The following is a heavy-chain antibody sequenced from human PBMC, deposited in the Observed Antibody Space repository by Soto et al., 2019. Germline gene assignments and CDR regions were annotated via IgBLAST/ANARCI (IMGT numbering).Heavy chain of an antibody. V-gene: IGHV3-30*18. CDR1: KFTFSYCG. J-gene: IGHJ3*01. D-gene: IGHD3-3*01. CDR2: ISYEGSNK. CDR3: AKPISISGVIIDAFDV. Sequence: PGGSLRLSCAASKFTFSYCGMHWVRQAPGKGLEWVAVISYEGSNKYYADPVKGRFTISRDNSKNTLYLEMNSLRTEDTAVYYCAKPISISGVIIDAFDVWGQGTMVTVSS.